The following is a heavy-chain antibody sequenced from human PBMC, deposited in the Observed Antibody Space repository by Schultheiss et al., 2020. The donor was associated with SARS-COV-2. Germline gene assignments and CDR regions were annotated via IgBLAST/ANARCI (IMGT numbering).Heavy chain of an antibody. CDR3: ARHARVYYDVWSGDKKYYFDY. J-gene: IGHJ4*02. V-gene: IGHV4-59*08. CDR2: IYYSGST. D-gene: IGHD3-3*01. CDR1: GGSISSYY. Sequence: ESLKISCTVSGGSISSYYWSWIRQPPGKGLEWIGYIYYSGSTNYNPSLKSRVTISVDTSKNQFSLKLSSVTAADTAVYYCARHARVYYDVWSGDKKYYFDYWGQGTLVTVSS.